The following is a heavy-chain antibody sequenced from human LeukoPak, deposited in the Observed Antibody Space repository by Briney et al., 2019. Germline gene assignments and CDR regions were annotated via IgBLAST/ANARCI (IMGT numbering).Heavy chain of an antibody. CDR3: ARDDRNGYPDY. J-gene: IGHJ4*02. V-gene: IGHV3-21*01. CDR1: AFTFSSYN. Sequence: GGSLRLSCAASAFTFSSYNMNWVRQAPGKGLEWVSSISGSSSHTYYADSVKGRFTISRDNAKNSVYLQMNSLRAEDTAVYYCARDDRNGYPDYWGQGTLVTVSS. CDR2: ISGSSSHT. D-gene: IGHD5-24*01.